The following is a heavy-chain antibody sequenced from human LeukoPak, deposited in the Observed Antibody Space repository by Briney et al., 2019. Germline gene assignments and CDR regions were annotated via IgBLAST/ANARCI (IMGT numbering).Heavy chain of an antibody. J-gene: IGHJ4*02. Sequence: PSETLSLTCAVYGGSFSGYYWSWIRQPPGKGLEWIGEINRSGSTNYNPSLKSRVTISVDTSKNQFSLKLSSVTAADTAVYYCARGFIQLWPFDYWGQGTLVTVSS. D-gene: IGHD5-18*01. V-gene: IGHV4-34*01. CDR3: ARGFIQLWPFDY. CDR1: GGSFSGYY. CDR2: INRSGST.